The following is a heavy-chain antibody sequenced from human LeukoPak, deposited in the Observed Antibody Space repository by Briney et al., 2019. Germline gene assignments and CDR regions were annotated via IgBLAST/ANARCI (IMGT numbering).Heavy chain of an antibody. CDR3: AKYSSTSNYYYGLDV. CDR1: GFTFSSYV. CDR2: VSAVDSST. V-gene: IGHV3-23*01. D-gene: IGHD6-6*01. Sequence: GGSLRLSCAAAGFTFSSYVMTWVRQAPGKGLEWVSRVSAVDSSTYYADSVKGRFTISRDNSKNTLYLQMNSLRAEDTALYYCAKYSSTSNYYYGLDVWGQGTTVTVSS. J-gene: IGHJ6*02.